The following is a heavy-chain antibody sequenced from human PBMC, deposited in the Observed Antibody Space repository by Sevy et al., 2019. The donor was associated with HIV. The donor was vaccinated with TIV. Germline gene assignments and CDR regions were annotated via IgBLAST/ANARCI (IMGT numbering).Heavy chain of an antibody. CDR3: ARDSYSGSYYWYAFDI. J-gene: IGHJ3*02. CDR1: GYTFTSYA. D-gene: IGHD1-26*01. Sequence: ASVKVSCKASGYTFTSYAMNWVRQVPGQGLEWMGWINTNTGNPTYAQGFTGRFVFSLDTSVSTAYLQISSLKAEDTAVYYCARDSYSGSYYWYAFDIWGQGTMVTVSS. V-gene: IGHV7-4-1*02. CDR2: INTNTGNP.